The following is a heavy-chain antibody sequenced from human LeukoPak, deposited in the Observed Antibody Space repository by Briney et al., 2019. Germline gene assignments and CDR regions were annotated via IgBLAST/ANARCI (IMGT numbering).Heavy chain of an antibody. CDR3: ARAREYYYGSGSYRD. J-gene: IGHJ4*02. V-gene: IGHV3-48*04. D-gene: IGHD3-10*01. Sequence: PGGSLRLSCVASGFTFSNYNMNWVRQAPGKGLEWVSYISSSGSTIYYADSVKGRFTISRDNAKNSLYLQMNSLRAEDTAVYYCARAREYYYGSGSYRDWGQGTLVTVSS. CDR1: GFTFSNYN. CDR2: ISSSGSTI.